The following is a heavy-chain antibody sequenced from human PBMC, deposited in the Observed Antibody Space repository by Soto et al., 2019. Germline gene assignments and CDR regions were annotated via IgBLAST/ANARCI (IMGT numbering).Heavy chain of an antibody. CDR3: ARQIYDSDTGPIFQYYFDS. CDR1: GYSFAGYW. CDR2: IDPSDSQT. Sequence: GESLKISCKGYGYSFAGYWITWVRQKPGKGLEWIGRIDPSDSQTYYSPSFRGHVTISATKSITTVFLQWSSLRASDTAMYYCARQIYDSDTGPIFQYYFDSWGQGTPVTVS. J-gene: IGHJ4*02. V-gene: IGHV5-10-1*01. D-gene: IGHD3-22*01.